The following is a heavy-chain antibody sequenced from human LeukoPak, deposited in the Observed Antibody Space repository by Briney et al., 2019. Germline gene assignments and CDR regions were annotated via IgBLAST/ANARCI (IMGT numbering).Heavy chain of an antibody. Sequence: SETLSLTCTVSGGSASSGSYYWSWIRQPPGKGLEWIGNIHYSGSTYYSPSLKNRVTISVDTSKNQFSLRLKSVTAADTAVYYCWRPHCSNSVCSSSRVDFWGQGTLVTVSS. CDR1: GGSASSGSYY. CDR3: WRPHCSNSVCSSSRVDF. CDR2: IHYSGST. V-gene: IGHV4-39*01. J-gene: IGHJ4*02. D-gene: IGHD2-8*01.